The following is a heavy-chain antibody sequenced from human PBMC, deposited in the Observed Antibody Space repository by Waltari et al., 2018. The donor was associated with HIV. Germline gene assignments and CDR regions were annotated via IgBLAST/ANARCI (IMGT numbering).Heavy chain of an antibody. CDR1: VCPTGRDT. D-gene: IGHD6-6*01. V-gene: IGHV3-48*01. CDR2: ISSSSSTI. J-gene: IGHJ2*01. Sequence: EVQLVGSGGGLVQPGGSLRLSCAASVCPTGRDTMNWVRQAPAKGLEWVSYISSSSSTIYSADSGKGRFTISRDNAKNSLYLQMNSLRAEDTAVYYCARSKYSSSSGFDLWGRGTLVTVSS. CDR3: ARSKYSSSSGFDL.